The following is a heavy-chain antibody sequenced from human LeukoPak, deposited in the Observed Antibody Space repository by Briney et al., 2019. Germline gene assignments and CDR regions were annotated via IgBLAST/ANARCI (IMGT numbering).Heavy chain of an antibody. CDR1: GFTFSSYS. CDR3: ARDKFKGDDLIVDY. J-gene: IGHJ4*02. CDR2: ISSSSSYI. Sequence: PGGFLRLSCAASGFTFSSYSMNWVRQAPGKGLEWVSSISSSSSYIYYADSVKGRFTISRDSAKNSLYLQMDSLRAEDTAVYYCARDKFKGDDLIVDYWGQGTLVTVSS. D-gene: IGHD3-16*01. V-gene: IGHV3-21*01.